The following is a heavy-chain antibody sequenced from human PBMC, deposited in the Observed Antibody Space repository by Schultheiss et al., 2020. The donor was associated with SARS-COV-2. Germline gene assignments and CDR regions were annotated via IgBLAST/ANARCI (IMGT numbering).Heavy chain of an antibody. CDR1: GGSISSSSYY. V-gene: IGHV4-39*07. CDR2: INHSGST. Sequence: SQTLSLTCTVSGGSISSSSYYWGWIRQPPGKGLEWIGEINHSGSTNYNPSLKSRVTISVDTSKNQFSLTLSSVTAADTAVYYCARDDHYGDYGDYWGQGTLVTVSS. J-gene: IGHJ4*02. CDR3: ARDDHYGDYGDY. D-gene: IGHD4-17*01.